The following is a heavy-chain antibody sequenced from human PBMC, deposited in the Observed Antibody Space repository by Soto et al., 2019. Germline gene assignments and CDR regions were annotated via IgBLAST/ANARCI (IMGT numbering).Heavy chain of an antibody. CDR2: MHYTGFS. J-gene: IGHJ4*02. CDR1: GDSVTSHY. D-gene: IGHD6-19*01. CDR3: ARHLRIAVASGYFDY. V-gene: IGHV4-59*08. Sequence: SETLSLTCSFSGDSVTSHYLTWIRQSPEKGLEWIGYMHYTGFSHYNPSLKSRLTISVDRSKNQFSLKLSSVTAADTAVYYCARHLRIAVASGYFDYWGQGTLVTVSS.